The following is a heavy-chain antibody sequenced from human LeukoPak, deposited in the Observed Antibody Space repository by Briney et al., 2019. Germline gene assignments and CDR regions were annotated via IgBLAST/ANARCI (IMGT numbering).Heavy chain of an antibody. CDR1: GGTFSSYA. D-gene: IGHD1-26*01. Sequence: SVKVSCKASGGTFSSYAISWVRQAPGQGLEWMGGIIPIFGTANYAQKFQGRVTITADKSTSTAYMELSSLRSEDTAVYYCASRYSGSYTGDPFDYWGQGTLVTVSS. CDR3: ASRYSGSYTGDPFDY. J-gene: IGHJ4*02. V-gene: IGHV1-69*06. CDR2: IIPIFGTA.